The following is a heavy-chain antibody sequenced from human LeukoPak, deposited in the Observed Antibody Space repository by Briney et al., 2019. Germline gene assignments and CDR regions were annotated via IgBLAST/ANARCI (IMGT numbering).Heavy chain of an antibody. CDR1: GGSISSYY. D-gene: IGHD5-24*01. V-gene: IGHV4-59*01. CDR3: ASTRRDGYNFEDY. Sequence: SETLSLTCTVPGGSISSYYWSWIRQPPGKGLGWIGYIYYSGSTNYNPSLKSRVTISVDTSKNQFSLKLSSVTAADTAVYYCASTRRDGYNFEDYWGQGTLVTVSS. CDR2: IYYSGST. J-gene: IGHJ4*02.